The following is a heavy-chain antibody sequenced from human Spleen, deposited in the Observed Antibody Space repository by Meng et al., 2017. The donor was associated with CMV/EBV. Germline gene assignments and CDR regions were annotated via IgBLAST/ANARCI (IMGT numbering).Heavy chain of an antibody. J-gene: IGHJ6*02. D-gene: IGHD2-2*02. V-gene: IGHV4-59*01. CDR1: GDSLSGFY. CDR3: ARDHARVVPAAIPFYSNSPGGPYYYYGMDV. CDR2: IYYSGNT. Sequence: SETLSLTCTVSGDSLSGFYWSWIRQPPGKGLEWIGYIYYSGNTNYNPSLNSRVTISADTSKNQFSLKLTSVTAADTAVYYCARDHARVVPAAIPFYSNSPGGPYYYYGMDVWGQGTTVTVSS.